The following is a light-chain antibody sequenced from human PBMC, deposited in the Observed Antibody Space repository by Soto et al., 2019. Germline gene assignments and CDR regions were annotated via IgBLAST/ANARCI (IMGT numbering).Light chain of an antibody. CDR1: QNLNSRF. CDR3: QQYGTSPLT. J-gene: IGKJ4*01. Sequence: IVLTQSPGPLSLSTGDRATISCRASQNLNSRFSAWYQQKPGRAPRLLIYAASSKTTGIPDRFSGSGSGTEFTLTISRLESEDFAVYYCQQYGTSPLTFGGGTKVEI. V-gene: IGKV3-20*01. CDR2: AAS.